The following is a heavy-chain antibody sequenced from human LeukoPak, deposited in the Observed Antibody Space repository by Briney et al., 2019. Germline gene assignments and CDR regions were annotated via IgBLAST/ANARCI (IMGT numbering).Heavy chain of an antibody. CDR2: IRSSGSTR. D-gene: IGHD3-10*01. J-gene: IGHJ5*02. Sequence: PGGSLRLSCAASGFTFSSYEMNWVRQAPGKGLEWVSYIRSSGSTRYYADSVKGRVTISRDNAKNEGDLQMNSLRAEDTAVYYCVKDLLRDRWFGESWGQGTLVTVSS. CDR3: VKDLLRDRWFGES. V-gene: IGHV3-48*03. CDR1: GFTFSSYE.